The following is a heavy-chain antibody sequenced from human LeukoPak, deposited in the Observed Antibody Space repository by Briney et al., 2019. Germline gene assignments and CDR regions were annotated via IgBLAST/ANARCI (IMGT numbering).Heavy chain of an antibody. CDR2: IYYSGST. CDR3: ARGGYYGSGSSRIDY. Sequence: PSETLSLTCTVSGGSISSYYWSWIRQPAGKGLEWIGYIYYSGSTYYNPSLKGRVTISVDTSKNQFSLKLSSVTAADTAVYYCARGGYYGSGSSRIDYWGQGTLVTVSS. CDR1: GGSISSYY. J-gene: IGHJ4*02. V-gene: IGHV4-59*06. D-gene: IGHD3-10*01.